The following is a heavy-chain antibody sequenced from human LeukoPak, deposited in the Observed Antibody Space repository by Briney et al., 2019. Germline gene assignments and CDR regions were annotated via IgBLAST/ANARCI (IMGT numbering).Heavy chain of an antibody. D-gene: IGHD3-3*02. Sequence: PSETLSLXCTVSGGSISSGSYYWSWIRQPAEKGLEWIGRIYTSGSTNYNPSLKSRVTISVDTSKNQFSLKLSSVTAADTAVYYCARSHFRPSGYYYMDVWGKGTTVTVSS. CDR3: ARSHFRPSGYYYMDV. J-gene: IGHJ6*03. CDR2: IYTSGST. CDR1: GGSISSGSYY. V-gene: IGHV4-61*02.